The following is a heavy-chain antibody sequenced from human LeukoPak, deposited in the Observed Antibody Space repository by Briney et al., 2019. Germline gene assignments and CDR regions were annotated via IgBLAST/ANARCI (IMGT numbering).Heavy chain of an antibody. CDR2: ISHDGNNK. D-gene: IGHD5-18*01. Sequence: AGGSLRLSCAASGFTFSSYGTHWVRQAPGKGLEWVAYISHDGNNKYYADHVKGRFTISRDNSNNTLYLQMNSLRAEDTAVYYCARGAYSYGFESYFDYWGQGTLVTVSS. J-gene: IGHJ4*02. V-gene: IGHV3-30*03. CDR3: ARGAYSYGFESYFDY. CDR1: GFTFSSYG.